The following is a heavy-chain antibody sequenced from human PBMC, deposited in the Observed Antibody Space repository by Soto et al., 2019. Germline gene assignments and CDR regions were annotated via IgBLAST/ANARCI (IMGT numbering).Heavy chain of an antibody. V-gene: IGHV4-39*01. CDR1: GYSVSSSDYY. Sequence: PSETLSLTCSVSGYSVSSSDYYWAWIRQPPGKGLEWIGSMLYSGLTYYNPSLKSRVTLSVDTSKNQFSVRLNSVTASDTAVYYCAPLSVSLSGPYGIHVWGHGPRSPSP. J-gene: IGHJ6*02. D-gene: IGHD2-15*01. CDR3: APLSVSLSGPYGIHV. CDR2: MLYSGLT.